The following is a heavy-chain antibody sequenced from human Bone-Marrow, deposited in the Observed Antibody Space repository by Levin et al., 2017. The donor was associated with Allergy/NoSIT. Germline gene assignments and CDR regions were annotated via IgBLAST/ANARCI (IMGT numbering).Heavy chain of an antibody. CDR1: GYTFTRYW. D-gene: IGHD3-22*01. Sequence: LGESLKISCKGSGYTFTRYWIGWVRQKPGKGLEWIGIVYPGDSQTRYSPSFQGQVTVSADTSITTAYLQWNSLKASDTAIYYCVRVLGSGYGSGFWSQGTLVTVSS. CDR3: VRVLGSGYGSGF. CDR2: VYPGDSQT. J-gene: IGHJ4*02. V-gene: IGHV5-51*01.